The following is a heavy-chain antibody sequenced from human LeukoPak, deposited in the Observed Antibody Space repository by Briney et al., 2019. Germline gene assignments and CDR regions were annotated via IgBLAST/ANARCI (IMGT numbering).Heavy chain of an antibody. CDR1: GFTFSSYS. CDR2: ITSGSTTI. V-gene: IGHV3-48*04. Sequence: GGSLRLSCAASGFTFSSYSMNWVRQAPGKGLEWISSITSGSTTIYYGDSVRGRFTVSRDNAKNSLYLQMNSMMVADTAVYFCARDLGDGEYFFDFWGQGTLVSVSS. D-gene: IGHD3-10*01. CDR3: ARDLGDGEYFFDF. J-gene: IGHJ4*02.